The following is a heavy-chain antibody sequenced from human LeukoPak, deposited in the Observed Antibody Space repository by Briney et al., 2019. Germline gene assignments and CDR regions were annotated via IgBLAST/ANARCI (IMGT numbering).Heavy chain of an antibody. CDR1: GYTFTGYY. CDR3: ATDLPGKVLRYFDWLSFDY. CDR2: INPNSGGT. D-gene: IGHD3-9*01. Sequence: ASVKVSCKAPGYTFTGYYMHWVRQAPGQGLEWMGWINPNSGGTNYAQKFQGRVTMTEDTSTDTAYMELSSLRSEDTAVYYCATDLPGKVLRYFDWLSFDYWGQGTLVTVSS. V-gene: IGHV1-2*02. J-gene: IGHJ4*02.